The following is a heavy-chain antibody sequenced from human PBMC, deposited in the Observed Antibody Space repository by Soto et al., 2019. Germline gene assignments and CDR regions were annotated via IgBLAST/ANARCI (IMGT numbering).Heavy chain of an antibody. CDR3: AMENDITGPEGCDP. Sequence: EVQLVESGGGLIQPGGSLRLSCAASGFTVSSNYMSWVRQAPGKGLEWVSVIYSGGSTYYADSVKGRFTISRDNSKNTVNPQKNSQSPEKAAVNYCAMENDITGPEGCDPWGQASPVTVS. CDR2: IYSGGST. CDR1: GFTVSSNY. D-gene: IGHD1-20*01. V-gene: IGHV3-53*01. J-gene: IGHJ5*02.